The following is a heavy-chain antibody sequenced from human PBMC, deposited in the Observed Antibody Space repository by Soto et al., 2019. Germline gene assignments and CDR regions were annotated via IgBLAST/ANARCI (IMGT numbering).Heavy chain of an antibody. CDR2: IHGDGGKI. D-gene: IGHD5-18*01. CDR1: GFIFSAYW. CDR3: ARDFYGGYTYGPGDY. V-gene: IGHV3-7*01. Sequence: PXVSLRLSCAASGFIFSAYWMSWVRQAPGKGLEWVANIHGDGGKIYYVDSVKGRFTISRDNAKRSLYLQMKSLRAEDTAVYYCARDFYGGYTYGPGDYWGQGALVTVSS. J-gene: IGHJ4*02.